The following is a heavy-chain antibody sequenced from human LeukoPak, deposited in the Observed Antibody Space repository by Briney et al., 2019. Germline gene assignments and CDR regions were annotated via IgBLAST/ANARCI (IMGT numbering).Heavy chain of an antibody. D-gene: IGHD3-22*01. J-gene: IGHJ4*02. CDR3: AKAVMVALAELGY. CDR2: ISSSSSTT. CDR1: GFTFSSYS. V-gene: IGHV3-48*01. Sequence: GGSLRLSCAASGFTFSSYSMNWVRQAPGKGLEWVSYISSSSSTTYYADSVKGRFTISRDNSKNTLYLQMNSLRTEDTAVYYCAKAVMVALAELGYWGQGTLVTVSS.